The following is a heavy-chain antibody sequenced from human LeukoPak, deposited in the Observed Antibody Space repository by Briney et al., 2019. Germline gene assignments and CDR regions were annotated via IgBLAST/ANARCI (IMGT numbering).Heavy chain of an antibody. CDR1: GYTFTSYG. J-gene: IGHJ5*02. V-gene: IGHV1-18*01. CDR2: ISAYNGNT. Sequence: ASVKVSCKASGYTFTSYGISWVRQAPGQGLEWMGWISAYNGNTNYAQKLQGRVTMTRDTSTSTVYMELSSLRSEDTAVYYCARALGSYRFGELLEELNWFDPWGQGTLVTVSS. D-gene: IGHD3-10*01. CDR3: ARALGSYRFGELLEELNWFDP.